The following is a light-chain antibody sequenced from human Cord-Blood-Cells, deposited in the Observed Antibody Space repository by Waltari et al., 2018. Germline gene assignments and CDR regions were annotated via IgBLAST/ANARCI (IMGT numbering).Light chain of an antibody. J-gene: IGKJ5*01. CDR1: QSISSY. Sequence: DIQMTQSPSSLSASVGDRVTITCRASQSISSYLNWYQQKPGKAPKLLIYAASSLQSGVPARFSGSGSGTDFTLTISSLQPEDVATYYCQQSYSTPRTFGQGTQLEIK. CDR3: QQSYSTPRT. V-gene: IGKV1-39*01. CDR2: AAS.